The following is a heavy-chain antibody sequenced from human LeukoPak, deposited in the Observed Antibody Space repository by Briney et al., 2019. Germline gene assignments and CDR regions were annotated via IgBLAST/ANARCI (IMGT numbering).Heavy chain of an antibody. Sequence: ASVKVSCKTSEYTFTGYYMHWVRQAPGQGLEWMGWINPNSGDTNYAQKFQGRVTMTRDTSISTAYMELSRLRSDDTAVYYCARDYDILTGPDYWGQGTLVTVSS. D-gene: IGHD3-9*01. CDR2: INPNSGDT. J-gene: IGHJ4*02. V-gene: IGHV1-2*02. CDR3: ARDYDILTGPDY. CDR1: EYTFTGYY.